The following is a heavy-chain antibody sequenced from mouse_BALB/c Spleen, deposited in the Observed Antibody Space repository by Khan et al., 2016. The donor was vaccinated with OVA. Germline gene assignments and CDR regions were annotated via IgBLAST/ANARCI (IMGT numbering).Heavy chain of an antibody. CDR3: ARGVYYGYACFAY. J-gene: IGHJ3*01. Sequence: QVQLQQSGPELVKPGASVKISCEASGYSFTSYYIHWVKQRPGQGLEWIGWIFPGSGNSQYNEKFKGKATLTADTSSNTAYMQLSSLTSEDSAVYFCARGVYYGYACFAYWGQGTLVTVSA. CDR2: IFPGSGNS. V-gene: IGHV1-66*01. D-gene: IGHD2-2*01. CDR1: GYSFTSYY.